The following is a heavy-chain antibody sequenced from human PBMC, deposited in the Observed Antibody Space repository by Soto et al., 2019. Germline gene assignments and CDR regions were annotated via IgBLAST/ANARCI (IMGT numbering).Heavy chain of an antibody. D-gene: IGHD2-2*01. V-gene: IGHV4-34*01. CDR2: INHSGST. J-gene: IGHJ3*02. CDR1: GGSFSGYY. Sequence: QVQLQQWGAGLLKPSETLSLTCAVYGGSFSGYYWSWIRQPPGKGLEWIGEINHSGSTNYNPSLKSRVTISVDTSENQFALRLSSVTAADTAVYYCARDYCSSTSCYPAFDIWGQGTMVTVSS. CDR3: ARDYCSSTSCYPAFDI.